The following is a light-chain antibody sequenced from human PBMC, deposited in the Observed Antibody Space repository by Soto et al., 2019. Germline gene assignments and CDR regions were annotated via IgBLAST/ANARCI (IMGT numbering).Light chain of an antibody. V-gene: IGLV2-14*01. Sequence: QSALTQAASVSGSPGQSITISCTGTSSDVGGYNYVSWYQQFPGKVPKLLIYNVSNRPSGVSNRFSGSKSGNTASLTISGLQAEDEADYFCTSSTSGSTLYVFGTGTKVTVL. CDR1: SSDVGGYNY. J-gene: IGLJ1*01. CDR2: NVS. CDR3: TSSTSGSTLYV.